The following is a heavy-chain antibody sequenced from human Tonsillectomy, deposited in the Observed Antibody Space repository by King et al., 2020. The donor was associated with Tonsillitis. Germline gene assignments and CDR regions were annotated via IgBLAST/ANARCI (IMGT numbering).Heavy chain of an antibody. CDR1: GFTFSSYG. V-gene: IGHV3-30*02. CDR3: AKGGPQLGF. CDR2: IQYDGSNK. D-gene: IGHD1-1*01. Sequence: VQLVESGGGVVQPGGSLRLSCAASGFTFSSYGMHWVRQAPGKGLEWVAFIQYDGSNKYYADSVKGRFTISRDNSKNTLYVQMNSLRAEDTAVYYCAKGGPQLGFWGQGTLVTVSS. J-gene: IGHJ4*02.